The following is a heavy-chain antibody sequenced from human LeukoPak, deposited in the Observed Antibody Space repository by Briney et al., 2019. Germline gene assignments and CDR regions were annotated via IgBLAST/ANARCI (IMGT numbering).Heavy chain of an antibody. J-gene: IGHJ4*02. CDR1: GGTFSSYA. CDR2: INPSGGST. CDR3: ASVPRGSSGWYYFDY. D-gene: IGHD6-19*01. Sequence: ASVKVSCKASGGTFSSYAISWVRQAPGQGLEWMGIINPSGGSTSYAQKFQGRVTMTRDTSTSTVYMELSSLRSEDTAVYYCASVPRGSSGWYYFDYWGQGTLVTVSS. V-gene: IGHV1-46*01.